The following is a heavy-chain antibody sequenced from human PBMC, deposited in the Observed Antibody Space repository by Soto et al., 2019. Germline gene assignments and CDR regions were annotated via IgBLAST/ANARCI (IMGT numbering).Heavy chain of an antibody. Sequence: QVQLVQSGAEVKKPGASVKVSCKASGYTFTSYGISWVRQAPGQGLEWMGWISAYNGNTNYAQKLQGRVTMTTDTSTSTACMELRSLRSDDTAVYYCARSYSGSYYGRPVLGYYYYGMDVWGQGTTVTVSS. V-gene: IGHV1-18*01. CDR2: ISAYNGNT. J-gene: IGHJ6*02. CDR3: ARSYSGSYYGRPVLGYYYYGMDV. D-gene: IGHD1-26*01. CDR1: GYTFTSYG.